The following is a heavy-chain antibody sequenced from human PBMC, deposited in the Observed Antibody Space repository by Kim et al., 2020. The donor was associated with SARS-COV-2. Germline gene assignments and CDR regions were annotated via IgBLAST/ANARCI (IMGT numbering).Heavy chain of an antibody. V-gene: IGHV1-18*01. CDR2: ISAYNGNT. D-gene: IGHD3-3*01. CDR3: ARGGGWSGYYKASRDLWFDP. J-gene: IGHJ5*02. Sequence: ASVKVSCKSSGYTFTSYGISWVRQAPGQGLEWMGWISAYNGNTNYAQKLQGRVTMTTDTSTSTAYMELRSLRSDDTAVYYCARGGGWSGYYKASRDLWFDPWGQGTLVTVSS. CDR1: GYTFTSYG.